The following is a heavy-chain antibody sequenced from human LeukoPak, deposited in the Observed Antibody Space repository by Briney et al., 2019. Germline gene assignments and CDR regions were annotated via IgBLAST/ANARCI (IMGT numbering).Heavy chain of an antibody. CDR2: ISSSSSTI. CDR1: GFTFSSYS. D-gene: IGHD6-6*01. Sequence: GGSLRLSCAASGFTFSSYSMNWVRQAPGKGLEWVSYISSSSSTIYYADSVKGRFTISRDNAKNSLYLQMNSLRAEDTAVYYCARDEIGMYSSSTTSPVTYYYYGMDVWGQGTTVTVSS. J-gene: IGHJ6*02. V-gene: IGHV3-48*01. CDR3: ARDEIGMYSSSTTSPVTYYYYGMDV.